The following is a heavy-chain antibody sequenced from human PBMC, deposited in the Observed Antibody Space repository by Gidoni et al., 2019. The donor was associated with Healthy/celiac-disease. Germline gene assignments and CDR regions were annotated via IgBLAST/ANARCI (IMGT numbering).Heavy chain of an antibody. J-gene: IGHJ2*01. V-gene: IGHV4-31*03. CDR1: GGSISSGGYY. CDR3: ARGLSTMIVVATYWYFDL. CDR2: IYYSGST. D-gene: IGHD3-22*01. Sequence: QVQLQESGPGLVKPSQTLSLTCTVSGGSISSGGYYWGWIRQHPGKGLEWIGYIYYSGSTYNNPSLKSRVTISVDTSKNQFSLKLSSVTAADTAVYYCARGLSTMIVVATYWYFDLWGRGTLVTVSS.